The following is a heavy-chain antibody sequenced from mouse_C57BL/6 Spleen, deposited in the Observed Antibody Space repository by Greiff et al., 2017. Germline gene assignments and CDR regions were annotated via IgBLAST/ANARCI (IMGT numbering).Heavy chain of an antibody. CDR3: ARHKSADYVCDY. Sequence: EVKLMESGGGLVKPGGSLKLSCAASGFTFSSYTMSWVRQTPEKRLEWVATISGGGGNTYYPDSVKGRFTISRDNAKNTLYLQMSSLRSEDTALYYCARHKSADYVCDYWGQGTTLTVSS. CDR1: GFTFSSYT. D-gene: IGHD1-1*01. V-gene: IGHV5-9*01. J-gene: IGHJ2*01. CDR2: ISGGGGNT.